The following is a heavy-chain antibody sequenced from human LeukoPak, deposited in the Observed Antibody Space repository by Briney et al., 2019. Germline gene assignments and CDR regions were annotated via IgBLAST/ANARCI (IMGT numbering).Heavy chain of an antibody. CDR1: GYTFTGYH. CDR2: IDPNSGGT. CDR3: ARGPDEYDILTHSYYFDY. Sequence: ASVKVSRKASGYTFTGYHMHWVRQAPGQGLEWMGWIDPNSGGTNYAQKFQGRVTMTRDTSISTAYMELSRLRSDDTAVYYCARGPDEYDILTHSYYFDYWGQGTLVTVSS. V-gene: IGHV1-2*02. J-gene: IGHJ4*02. D-gene: IGHD3-9*01.